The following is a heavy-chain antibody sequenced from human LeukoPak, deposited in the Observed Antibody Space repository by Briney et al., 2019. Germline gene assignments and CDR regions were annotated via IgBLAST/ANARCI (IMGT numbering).Heavy chain of an antibody. CDR2: INPNRCNT. CDR3: ARGQGTTRPPSFDY. CDR1: GYTLTRYY. V-gene: IGHV1-8*01. J-gene: IGHJ4*02. Sequence: VSVNVPCKACGYTLTRYYIQWVRQAAGRGLEWMGWINPNRCNTGYAQKLQGRVTMTRNTSISTAYMKLSSLRSEDTAVYYCARGQGTTRPPSFDYWGQGTLVTVSS. D-gene: IGHD4-17*01.